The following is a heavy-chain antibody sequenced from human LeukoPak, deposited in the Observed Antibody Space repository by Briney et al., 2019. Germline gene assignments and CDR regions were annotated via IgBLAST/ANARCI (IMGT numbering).Heavy chain of an antibody. CDR2: IIPIFGTA. Sequence: SVKVSCKASGGTFSSYAISWVRQAPGQGLEWMGGIIPIFGTANYAQKFQGRVTITTDETTSTAYMELSSLRSEDTAVYYCARGGEGYDSSGYLPDYWGQGTLVTVSS. J-gene: IGHJ4*02. CDR3: ARGGEGYDSSGYLPDY. D-gene: IGHD3-22*01. V-gene: IGHV1-69*05. CDR1: GGTFSSYA.